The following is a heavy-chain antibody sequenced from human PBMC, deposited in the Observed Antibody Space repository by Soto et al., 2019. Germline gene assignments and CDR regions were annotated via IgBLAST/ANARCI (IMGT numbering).Heavy chain of an antibody. Sequence: PGGSLRLSCAASGFTFSSYAMHWVRQAPGKGLEWVAVISYDGSNKYYADSGKGRFTISRDNSKNTLYLQMNSLRAEDTAVYYCAWTRRIYCTNGVCYAITFDYWGQGTLVTVSS. CDR3: AWTRRIYCTNGVCYAITFDY. J-gene: IGHJ4*02. CDR1: GFTFSSYA. V-gene: IGHV3-30-3*01. D-gene: IGHD2-8*01. CDR2: ISYDGSNK.